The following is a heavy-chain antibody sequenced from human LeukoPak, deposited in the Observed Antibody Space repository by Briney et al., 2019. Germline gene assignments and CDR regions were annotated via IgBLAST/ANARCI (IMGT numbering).Heavy chain of an antibody. CDR3: ARGASGTNFDY. Sequence: ASVKLSCKASGYTFTTYYMHWGATGPGQGLEWMGIINPSGGSTTYAQKFQGRVTMTRDTSTSTVYMELSSLRSEDTAVYYCARGASGTNFDYWGQGTLVTVTS. J-gene: IGHJ4*02. V-gene: IGHV1-46*01. D-gene: IGHD1-1*01. CDR2: INPSGGST. CDR1: GYTFTTYY.